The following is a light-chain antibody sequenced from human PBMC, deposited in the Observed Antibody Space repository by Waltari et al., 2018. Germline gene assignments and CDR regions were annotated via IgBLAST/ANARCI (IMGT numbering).Light chain of an antibody. V-gene: IGLV2-14*03. Sequence: QSALTQPASVSGSPGQSITVSCTGTSSDVGGYNLVSWYQQHPGKAPNLMIYDVNNRPSGVSNRFSGSKSGNTASLTISGLQAEDEADYYCSSFTSSSTHVFGTGTKVTVV. CDR2: DVN. CDR1: SSDVGGYNL. CDR3: SSFTSSSTHV. J-gene: IGLJ1*01.